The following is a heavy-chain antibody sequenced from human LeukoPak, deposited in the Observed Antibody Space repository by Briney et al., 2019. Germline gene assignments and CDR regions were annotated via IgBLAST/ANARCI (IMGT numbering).Heavy chain of an antibody. CDR2: IKQDGSEK. Sequence: PGGSLRLSCAASGFTFSSYWMSWVRQAPGKGLEWVANIKQDGSEKYYVDSVKGRFTISRDNAKNSLYLQMNSLRAEDTAVYYCARDLPDTAMVSPFDYWGQGTLVTVSS. V-gene: IGHV3-7*01. J-gene: IGHJ4*02. D-gene: IGHD5-18*01. CDR1: GFTFSSYW. CDR3: ARDLPDTAMVSPFDY.